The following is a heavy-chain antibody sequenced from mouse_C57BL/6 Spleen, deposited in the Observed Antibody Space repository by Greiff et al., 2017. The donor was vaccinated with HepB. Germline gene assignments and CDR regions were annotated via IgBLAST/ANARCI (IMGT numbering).Heavy chain of an antibody. CDR2: INPNNGGT. CDR3: ARGEGYFDV. CDR1: GYTFTDYY. J-gene: IGHJ1*03. Sequence: EVQLQQSGPELVKPGASVKISCKASGYTFTDYYMNWVKQSHGKSLEWIGDINPNNGGTSYNQKFKGKATLTVDKSSSTAYMELRSLTSEDSAVYYCARGEGYFDVWGTGTTVTVSS. V-gene: IGHV1-26*01.